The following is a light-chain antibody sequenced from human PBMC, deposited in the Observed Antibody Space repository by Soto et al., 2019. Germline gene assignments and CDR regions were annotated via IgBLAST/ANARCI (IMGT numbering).Light chain of an antibody. CDR2: EVN. Sequence: QSALTQPPSASGFLGQSVTMSCTGTSSDVGVYNYVSWYQLHPDNAPKLIISEVNKRPSGLPDRFSGSKSGNTASLTGSGPQDVDEAHYYCSLYRVRTNFVTFCGGSKLTVL. V-gene: IGLV2-8*01. CDR1: SSDVGVYNY. CDR3: SLYRVRTNFVT. J-gene: IGLJ2*01.